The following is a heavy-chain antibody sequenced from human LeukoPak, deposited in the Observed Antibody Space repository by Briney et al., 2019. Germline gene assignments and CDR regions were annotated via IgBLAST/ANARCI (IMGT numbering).Heavy chain of an antibody. CDR1: GFTFSSYA. Sequence: HGGSLGLSCAASGFTFSSYAMSWVRQAPGKGLEWVSAISGSGGSTYYADSVKGRFTISRDNSKNTLYLQMSSLRAEDTAVYYCAGDYATTSDFDYWGQGTLVTVSS. V-gene: IGHV3-23*01. CDR2: ISGSGGST. CDR3: AGDYATTSDFDY. J-gene: IGHJ4*02. D-gene: IGHD4-17*01.